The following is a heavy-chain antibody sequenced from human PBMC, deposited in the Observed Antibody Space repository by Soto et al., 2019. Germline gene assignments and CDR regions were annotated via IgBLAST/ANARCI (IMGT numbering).Heavy chain of an antibody. V-gene: IGHV1-46*01. CDR2: INPSGGST. D-gene: IGHD2-2*01. CDR1: GYTFTSYY. Sequence: ASVKVSCKASGYTFTSYYMHWVRQAPGQGLEWMGIINPSGGSTSYAQKFQGRVTMTRDTSTSTVYMELSSLRSEDTAVYYCARESIIVVVPAALYYYYGMDVWGQGTTVTVSS. CDR3: ARESIIVVVPAALYYYYGMDV. J-gene: IGHJ6*02.